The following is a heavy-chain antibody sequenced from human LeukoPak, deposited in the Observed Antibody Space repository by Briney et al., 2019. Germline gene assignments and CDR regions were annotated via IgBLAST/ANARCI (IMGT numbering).Heavy chain of an antibody. CDR2: MIPNSGNT. J-gene: IGHJ6*02. CDR1: GYTFTSYD. CDR3: ARRYDSIYYYYGMDV. V-gene: IGHV1-8*01. D-gene: IGHD3-22*01. Sequence: GASVKVSCKASGYTFTSYDINWVRQATGQGLEWMGWMIPNSGNTGYAQKFQGRVTMTRNTSISTAYMELSSLRSEDTAVYYCARRYDSIYYYYGMDVWGQGTTVTVSS.